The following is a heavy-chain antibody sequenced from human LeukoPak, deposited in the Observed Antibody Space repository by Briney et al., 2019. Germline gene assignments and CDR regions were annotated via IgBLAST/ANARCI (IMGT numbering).Heavy chain of an antibody. V-gene: IGHV3-11*01. J-gene: IGHJ5*02. CDR1: GFTFSDYY. CDR3: GRGRWPLFDA. Sequence: GGSLRLSCAASGFTFSDYYMSWVRQAPGKGLERVSHICSGGSTLYYADSEKGRFTLSRDTAKNSLFLQMNRLRAEDTPVYYSGRGRWPLFDAWGQGTLVTVSS. D-gene: IGHD5-24*01. CDR2: ICSGGSTL.